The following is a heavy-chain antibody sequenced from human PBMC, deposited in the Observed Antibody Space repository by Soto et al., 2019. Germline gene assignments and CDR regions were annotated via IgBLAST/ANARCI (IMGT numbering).Heavy chain of an antibody. CDR1: GFNFNTFA. J-gene: IGHJ5*02. V-gene: IGHV3-23*01. CDR2: ISSSGGSR. Sequence: RRLSCAASGFNFNTFAMSWIRQAPGKGLEWVSHISSSGGSRDYADSVRGRFTISRDNSKHVLFLQMNSLRADDTATYYCEKDPQSPRTANWVDPWGKGTLVTVSS. CDR3: EKDPQSPRTANWVDP.